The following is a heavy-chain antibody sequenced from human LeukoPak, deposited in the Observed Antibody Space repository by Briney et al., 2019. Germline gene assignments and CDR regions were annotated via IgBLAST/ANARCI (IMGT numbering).Heavy chain of an antibody. D-gene: IGHD6-19*01. CDR1: GGSISSYY. J-gene: IGHJ4*02. CDR3: ARKGSGWHTLEY. V-gene: IGHV4-59*01. Sequence: SETLSLTCTVSGGSISSYYWSWIRQPPGMRLEWIGYIYYSGSTNYNPSLKSRVTISVDTSKNQLSLRLTSVTAADTAVYYCARKGSGWHTLEYWGQGTLVTVSS. CDR2: IYYSGST.